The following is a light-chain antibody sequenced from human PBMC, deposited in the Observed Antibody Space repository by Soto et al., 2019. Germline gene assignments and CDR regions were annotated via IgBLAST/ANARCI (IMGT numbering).Light chain of an antibody. V-gene: IGKV1-16*02. CDR2: GAS. CDR1: QGISNF. J-gene: IGKJ4*01. Sequence: DIQMTQSPSSVSASVGDTVTITCRASQGISNFLAWFQQKPGKAPKSLIYGASSLQSGVPSNFSGSGSDTDFTLTISSLQPEDSATYFCQQYHSFPVTFGGGTKVEIK. CDR3: QQYHSFPVT.